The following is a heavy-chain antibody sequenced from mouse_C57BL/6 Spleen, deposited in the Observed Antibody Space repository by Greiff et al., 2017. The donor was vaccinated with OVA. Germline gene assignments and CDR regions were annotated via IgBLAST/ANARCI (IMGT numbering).Heavy chain of an antibody. CDR2: ISYSGST. CDR3: ARGHGNYAMDY. CDR1: GYSITSGYD. J-gene: IGHJ4*01. D-gene: IGHD2-1*01. V-gene: IGHV3-1*01. Sequence: EVQLQQSGPGMVKPSQSLSLTCTVTGYSITSGYDWHWIRHFPGNKLEWMGYISYSGSTNYNPSLKSRISITHDTSKNHFFLKLNSVTTEDTATYYCARGHGNYAMDYWGQGTSVTVSS.